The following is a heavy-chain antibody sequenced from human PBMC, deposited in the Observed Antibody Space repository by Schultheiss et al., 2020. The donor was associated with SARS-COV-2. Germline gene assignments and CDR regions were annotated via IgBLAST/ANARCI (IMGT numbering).Heavy chain of an antibody. CDR3: ASTTYSSSYHYYYGMDV. CDR1: GFTFSSYS. J-gene: IGHJ6*02. D-gene: IGHD6-13*01. Sequence: GGSLRLSCAASGFTFSSYSMNWVRQAPGKGLEWVSSISSSSSYIYYADSVKGRFTISRDNAKNSLCLQMDSLRDEDTAVYYCASTTYSSSYHYYYGMDVWGQGTTVTVSS. V-gene: IGHV3-21*06. CDR2: ISSSSSYI.